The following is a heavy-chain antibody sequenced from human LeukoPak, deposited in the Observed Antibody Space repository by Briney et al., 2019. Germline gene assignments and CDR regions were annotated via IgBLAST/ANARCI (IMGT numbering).Heavy chain of an antibody. CDR3: ASGIQLWFPFDY. Sequence: GGSLRLSCAASGFTFDDYAMHWVWQAPGKGLGWVSGISWNSGSIGYADSVKGRFTISRDNAKNSLYLQMNSLRAEDTALYYCASGIQLWFPFDYWGQGTLVTVSS. CDR1: GFTFDDYA. D-gene: IGHD5-18*01. J-gene: IGHJ4*02. CDR2: ISWNSGSI. V-gene: IGHV3-9*01.